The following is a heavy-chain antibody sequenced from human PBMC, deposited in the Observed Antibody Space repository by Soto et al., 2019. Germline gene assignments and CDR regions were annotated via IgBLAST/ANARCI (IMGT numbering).Heavy chain of an antibody. CDR3: ARIITGKQYYFDY. CDR1: GGTFSSYT. CDR2: IIPILGIA. V-gene: IGHV1-69*02. D-gene: IGHD1-20*01. J-gene: IGHJ4*02. Sequence: ASVKVSCKASGGTFSSYTISWVRQAPGQGLEWMGRIIPILGIANYAQKFQGRVTITADKSTSTAYMELSSLRSEDTAVYYCARIITGKQYYFDYWGQGTLVNISS.